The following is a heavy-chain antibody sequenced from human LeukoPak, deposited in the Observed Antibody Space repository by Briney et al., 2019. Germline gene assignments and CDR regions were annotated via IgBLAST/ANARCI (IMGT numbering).Heavy chain of an antibody. CDR2: IYSGGST. D-gene: IGHD5-12*01. CDR3: ARATLYYYYGMDV. J-gene: IGHJ6*02. CDR1: GFTVSSNY. Sequence: HPGGSLRLSCAASGFTVSSNYMSWVRQAPGKGLEWVSVIYSGGSTYYADSVKGRFTISRDNSKNTLYLQMNSLRAEDTAVYYCARATLYYYYGMDVWGQGTTVTVS. V-gene: IGHV3-53*01.